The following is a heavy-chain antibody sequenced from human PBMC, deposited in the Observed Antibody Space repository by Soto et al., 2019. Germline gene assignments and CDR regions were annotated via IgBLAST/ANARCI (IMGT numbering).Heavy chain of an antibody. J-gene: IGHJ6*02. CDR3: ARGGDTAMVYHGMDV. CDR2: INLNSGGT. D-gene: IGHD5-18*01. CDR1: GYSFTGYF. Sequence: ASVEVSCKASGYSFTGYFTQWVRQAPGQGLEWMGWINLNSGGTNYAQKFQGRVTMTRDTSISTAYMELSRLRSDDTAVYYCARGGDTAMVYHGMDVWGQGTTVTVSS. V-gene: IGHV1-2*02.